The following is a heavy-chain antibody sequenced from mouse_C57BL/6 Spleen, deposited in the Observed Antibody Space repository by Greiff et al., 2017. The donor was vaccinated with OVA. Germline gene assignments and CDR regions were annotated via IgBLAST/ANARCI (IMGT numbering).Heavy chain of an antibody. CDR2: IDPSDSYT. Sequence: QVQLKQPGAELVKPGASVKLSCKASGYTFTSYWMQWVNQRPGQGLEWIGEIDPSDSYTNYNQKFTGKATLTVDTSSSTAYMQLSSLTSEDAAVYYCARCEGYGGRGAYWGQGTLVTVSA. V-gene: IGHV1-50*01. CDR3: ARCEGYGGRGAY. CDR1: GYTFTSYW. J-gene: IGHJ3*01. D-gene: IGHD2-2*01.